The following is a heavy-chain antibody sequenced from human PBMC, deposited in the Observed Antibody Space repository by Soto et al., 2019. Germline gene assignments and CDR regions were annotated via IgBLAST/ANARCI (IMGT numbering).Heavy chain of an antibody. Sequence: QVQLQESGPGLVKPSGTLSLTCAVSGGSSTSNNWWTWVRQPPGQGLEWIGEIYRTGSTNYNPSLKGRVTISLDKSENQFALKVTSLTAADTAVYYCASRDPGTSVDYWGQGTLVTVSS. D-gene: IGHD1-7*01. CDR1: GGSSTSNNW. CDR3: ASRDPGTSVDY. J-gene: IGHJ4*02. CDR2: IYRTGST. V-gene: IGHV4-4*02.